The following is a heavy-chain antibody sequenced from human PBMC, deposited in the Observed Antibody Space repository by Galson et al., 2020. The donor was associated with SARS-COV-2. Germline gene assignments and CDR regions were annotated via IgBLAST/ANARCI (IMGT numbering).Heavy chain of an antibody. CDR3: ARGYYYYYYLDV. CDR2: INAGNGNT. V-gene: IGHV1-3*01. J-gene: IGHJ6*03. Sequence: ASVNVSCKASGYTFTSYAMHWVRQAPGQRLEWMGWINAGNGNTKYSQKFQGRVTITRDTSASTAYMELSSLRSEDTAVYYCARGYYYYYYLDVWGKGTTVTVSS. CDR1: GYTFTSYA.